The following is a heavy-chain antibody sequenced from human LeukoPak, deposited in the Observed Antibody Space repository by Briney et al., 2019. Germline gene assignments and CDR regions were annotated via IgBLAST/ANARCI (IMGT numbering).Heavy chain of an antibody. CDR2: IYTSGST. V-gene: IGHV4-61*02. CDR1: GGSISSGSYY. CDR3: ARGNIAAAGNTLRYYGMDV. Sequence: SQTLSLTCTVSGGSISSGSYYWSWIRQPAGKGLEWIGRIYTSGSTNYNPSLKSRVTISVDTSKNQSSLKLSSVTAADTAVYYCARGNIAAAGNTLRYYGMDVWGQGTTVTVSS. J-gene: IGHJ6*02. D-gene: IGHD6-13*01.